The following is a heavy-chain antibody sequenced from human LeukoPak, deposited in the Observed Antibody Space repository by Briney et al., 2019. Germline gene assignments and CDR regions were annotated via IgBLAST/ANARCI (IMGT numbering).Heavy chain of an antibody. CDR3: ATPQHLSNYPYYYYMDV. J-gene: IGHJ6*03. V-gene: IGHV3-23*01. Sequence: GGSLRLSCAASGFTFSSYAMTWVRQAPGKGLEWVSAISGSGVNTYYADSVKGRFTISRDNSRNTLYLQMNSLRAEDTAVYYCATPQHLSNYPYYYYMDVWGKGTTVTVSS. CDR1: GFTFSSYA. CDR2: ISGSGVNT. D-gene: IGHD4-11*01.